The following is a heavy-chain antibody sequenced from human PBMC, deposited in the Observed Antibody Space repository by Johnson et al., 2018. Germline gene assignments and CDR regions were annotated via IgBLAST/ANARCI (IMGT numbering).Heavy chain of an antibody. CDR1: GFTFNNYD. Sequence: QVQLVESGGGVVQPGKSLRLSCAASGFTFNNYDLHWVRQAPGEGLEWVAVISYDGSNKYYADSVKGRFTISRDNSKNTQYLQMNSRRAEDTAVYYCAREYYGDYVFVRDYYYYMDVWGKGTTVTVSS. J-gene: IGHJ6*03. CDR2: ISYDGSNK. D-gene: IGHD4-17*01. V-gene: IGHV3-30-3*01. CDR3: AREYYGDYVFVRDYYYYMDV.